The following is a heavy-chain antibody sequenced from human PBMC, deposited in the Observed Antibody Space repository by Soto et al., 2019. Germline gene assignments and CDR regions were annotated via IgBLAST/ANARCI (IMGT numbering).Heavy chain of an antibody. CDR2: IYNSGST. Sequence: QVQLQESGPGLVKPSETLSLTCTVSGGSMSSYYWNWIRQPPGKGLEWIGYIYNSGSTNYNPSLQSRVTISVDPSKNQFSLKLTSVTAADTAVYYCAAPPRYWGQGTLVTVSS. CDR1: GGSMSSYY. V-gene: IGHV4-59*01. CDR3: AAPPRY. D-gene: IGHD6-6*01. J-gene: IGHJ4*02.